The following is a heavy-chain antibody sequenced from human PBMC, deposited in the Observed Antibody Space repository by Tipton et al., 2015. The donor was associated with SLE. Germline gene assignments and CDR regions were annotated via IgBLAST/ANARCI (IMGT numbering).Heavy chain of an antibody. D-gene: IGHD3-22*01. CDR3: ARNRIMYYYDSSGYPNWFDP. V-gene: IGHV4-34*01. J-gene: IGHJ5*02. CDR2: INHSGST. CDR1: GGSISSYY. Sequence: LRLSCTVSGGSISSYYWSWIRQPPGKGLEWIGEINHSGSTNYNPSLKSRVTISVDTSKNQFSLKLSSVTAADTAVYYCARNRIMYYYDSSGYPNWFDPWGQGTLVTVSS.